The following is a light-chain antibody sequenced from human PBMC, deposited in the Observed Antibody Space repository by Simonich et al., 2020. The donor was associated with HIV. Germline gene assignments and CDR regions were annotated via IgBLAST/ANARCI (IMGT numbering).Light chain of an antibody. J-gene: IGKJ1*01. V-gene: IGKV1-5*03. CDR3: QQYNRYWT. CDR2: KAS. Sequence: DIQMTQSPSTLSASVGDRVTITGRASQSISSWLAWYQQKPGKAPKLLIYKASSLESGVPSRFIGSGSGTEFTLTISSLQPDDFATYYCQQYNRYWTFGQGTKVEIK. CDR1: QSISSW.